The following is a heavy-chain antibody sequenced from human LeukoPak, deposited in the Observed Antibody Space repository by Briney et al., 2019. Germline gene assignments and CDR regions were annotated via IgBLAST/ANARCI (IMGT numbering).Heavy chain of an antibody. CDR1: GFTFSRYA. CDR3: AREGTGSYAY. D-gene: IGHD1-26*01. CDR2: ISSNGGST. J-gene: IGHJ4*02. Sequence: GGSLRLSCAASGFTFSRYAMHWVRQAPGKGLEYVSAISSNGGSTYYANSVKGRFTISRDNSKNTLYLQMGSLRAEDMAVYYCAREGTGSYAYWGQGTLVTVSS. V-gene: IGHV3-64*01.